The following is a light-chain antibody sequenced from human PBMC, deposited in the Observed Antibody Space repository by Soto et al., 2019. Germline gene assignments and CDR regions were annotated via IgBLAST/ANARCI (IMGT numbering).Light chain of an antibody. Sequence: DIQMTQSPSSLSASVGDRVTITRRASQGILDYVAWFQQKPGKAPRLLIFAASTLHSGVPSRFSGSGAGTDFTLTISSLQPEDAATYYCQKYNTAPQTFGQGTTVEIK. CDR1: QGILDY. CDR2: AAS. CDR3: QKYNTAPQT. V-gene: IGKV1-27*01. J-gene: IGKJ1*01.